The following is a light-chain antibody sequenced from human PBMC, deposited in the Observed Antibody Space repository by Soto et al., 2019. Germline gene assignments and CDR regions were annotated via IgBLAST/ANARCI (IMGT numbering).Light chain of an antibody. CDR3: RQYNSYSWT. Sequence: DLQMTQTPSSRSASVGDIVTSTCRASQNINIWLAWYQQKPGKAPKLLIFDASRLESGVPSRFSGSGSGTEFNIAMRSLQSGGFATYYCRQYNSYSWTFGQGTKVDIK. CDR1: QNINIW. CDR2: DAS. V-gene: IGKV1-5*01. J-gene: IGKJ1*01.